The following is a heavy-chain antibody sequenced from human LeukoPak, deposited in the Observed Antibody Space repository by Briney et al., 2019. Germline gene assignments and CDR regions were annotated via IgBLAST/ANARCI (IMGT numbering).Heavy chain of an antibody. J-gene: IGHJ3*01. D-gene: IGHD2-21*02. CDR1: GFRFSTYA. Sequence: PGGSLRLSCVASGFRFSTYAMSWVRQSPGKGLEWVSGISGSGDDSSSGGTTHYEDTVRGRFTISRDNSKNTLHLEMNSLRVEDTALYYCAKDYTICAGDCSSPGDAFDLRGQGTMVTVSS. CDR2: ISGSGDDSSSGGTT. CDR3: AKDYTICAGDCSSPGDAFDL. V-gene: IGHV3-23*01.